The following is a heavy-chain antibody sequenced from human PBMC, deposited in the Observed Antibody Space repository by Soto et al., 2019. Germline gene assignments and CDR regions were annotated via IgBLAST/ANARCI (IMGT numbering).Heavy chain of an antibody. CDR3: AKDRDATNGFGY. CDR1: GFTFSSYG. V-gene: IGHV3-30*18. D-gene: IGHD2-8*01. J-gene: IGHJ4*02. Sequence: GGSLRLSCAASGFTFSSYGMHWVRQAPGKGLEWVAVISYDGSNKYYADSVKGRFTISRDNSKNTLYLQMNSLRAEDTAVYYCAKDRDATNGFGYWGQGTLVTVSS. CDR2: ISYDGSNK.